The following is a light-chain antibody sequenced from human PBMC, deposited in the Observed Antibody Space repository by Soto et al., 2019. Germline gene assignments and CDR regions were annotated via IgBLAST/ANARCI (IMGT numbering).Light chain of an antibody. CDR3: QSYDSSLSGSE. CDR2: GNS. Sequence: QSVLTQPPSVSGAPGQRVTISCTGSSSNIGAGYDVHWYQQLPGTAPKLLIYGNSNRPSGVPDRFSGSKSGTSASLAITGLQAEDEADYYCQSYDSSLSGSEFGGGTKHTVL. V-gene: IGLV1-40*01. J-gene: IGLJ2*01. CDR1: SSNIGAGYD.